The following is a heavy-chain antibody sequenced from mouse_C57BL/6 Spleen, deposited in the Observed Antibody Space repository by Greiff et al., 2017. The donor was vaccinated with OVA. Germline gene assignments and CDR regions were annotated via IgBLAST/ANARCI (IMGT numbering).Heavy chain of an antibody. CDR1: GYSITSGYY. V-gene: IGHV3-6*01. CDR2: ISYDGSN. Sequence: ESGPGLVKPSQSLSLTCSVTGYSITSGYYWNWIRQFPGNKLVWMGYISYDGSNNYNPSLKNRISITRDTSKNQFFLKLNSVTTEDTATYYGARDDYWGQGTTLTVSS. CDR3: ARDDY. J-gene: IGHJ2*01.